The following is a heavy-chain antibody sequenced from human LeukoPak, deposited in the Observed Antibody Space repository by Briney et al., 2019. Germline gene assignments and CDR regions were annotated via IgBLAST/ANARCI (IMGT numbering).Heavy chain of an antibody. D-gene: IGHD1-26*01. CDR1: GGSISRYY. J-gene: IGHJ3*02. CDR2: IYYSGST. Sequence: PSETLSLTCTVSGGSISRYYWSWIRQPPGKGLEWIAYIYYSGSTNYNPSLKSRVTISIDTSKNQFSLRLSSVTAADTAVYYCARGGSGSYGYSFDIWGQGTMVTVSS. V-gene: IGHV4-59*01. CDR3: ARGGSGSYGYSFDI.